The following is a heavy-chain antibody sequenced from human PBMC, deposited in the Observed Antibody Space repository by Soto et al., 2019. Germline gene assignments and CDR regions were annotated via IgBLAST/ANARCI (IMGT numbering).Heavy chain of an antibody. CDR3: ARSRGLELRYAFDI. V-gene: IGHV3-13*01. CDR1: RFTFSSYD. D-gene: IGHD3-3*02. Sequence: PCRSLRLSCAASRFTFSSYDMHWVRQATGKGLEWFSAIGTAGDTYYPGSVKGRFIISRENAKNSLYLQMNSLRAGDTAVYYCARSRGLELRYAFDIWGQGTMVTVSS. CDR2: IGTAGDT. J-gene: IGHJ3*02.